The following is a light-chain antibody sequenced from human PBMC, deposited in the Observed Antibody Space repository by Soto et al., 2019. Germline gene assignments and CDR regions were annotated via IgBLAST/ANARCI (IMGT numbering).Light chain of an antibody. CDR2: DAS. CDR3: QQRSNWLT. CDR1: QSISTS. Sequence: DIQMTQSPSTLSASVGDRVTITCRASQSISTSLAWYQQKPGKAPKFLIYDASSLESGVPSRFSGSGSGTEFTLTISSLEPEDFAVYYCQQRSNWLTFGQGTRLEIK. J-gene: IGKJ5*01. V-gene: IGKV1-5*01.